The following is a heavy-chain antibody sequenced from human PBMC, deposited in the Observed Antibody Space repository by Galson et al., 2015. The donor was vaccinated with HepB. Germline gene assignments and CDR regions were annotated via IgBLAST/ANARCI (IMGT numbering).Heavy chain of an antibody. CDR3: ARGVLVRGVYYYGMDV. CDR2: IKQDGSEK. D-gene: IGHD3-10*01. Sequence: SLRLSCAASGFTFSTYWMNWVRQAPGRGLEWVANIKQDGSEKYYVDSVKGRFTTSRDNAKNSLYVQMNSLRAEDTTVYYCARGVLVRGVYYYGMDVWGQGTTVTVSS. CDR1: GFTFSTYW. J-gene: IGHJ6*02. V-gene: IGHV3-7*03.